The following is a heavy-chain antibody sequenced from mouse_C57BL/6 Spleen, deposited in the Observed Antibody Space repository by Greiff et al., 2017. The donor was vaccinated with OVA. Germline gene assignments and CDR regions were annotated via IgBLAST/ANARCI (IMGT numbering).Heavy chain of an antibody. Sequence: QVQLQQSGAELVMPGASVKLSCKASGYTFTSYWMHWVKQRPGQGLEWIGEIDPSDSYTNYNQKFKGKSTLTVDKSSSTAYMQLSSLTSEDSAVYYCARPYYGSSRWYFDVWGTGTTVTVSS. CDR1: GYTFTSYW. J-gene: IGHJ1*03. V-gene: IGHV1-69*01. CDR2: IDPSDSYT. D-gene: IGHD1-1*01. CDR3: ARPYYGSSRWYFDV.